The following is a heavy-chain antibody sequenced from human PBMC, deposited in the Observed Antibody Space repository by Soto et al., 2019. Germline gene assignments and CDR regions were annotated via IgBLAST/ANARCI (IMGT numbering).Heavy chain of an antibody. D-gene: IGHD3-3*01. Sequence: ASVKVSCKVSGYTLTELSMHWVRRAPGKGLEWMGGFDPEDGETIYAQKFQGRVTMTEDTSTDTAYMELSSLRSEDTAVYYCARENYDFWSGPYYYGMDVWGQGTTVTVSS. J-gene: IGHJ6*02. CDR3: ARENYDFWSGPYYYGMDV. CDR1: GYTLTELS. V-gene: IGHV1-24*01. CDR2: FDPEDGET.